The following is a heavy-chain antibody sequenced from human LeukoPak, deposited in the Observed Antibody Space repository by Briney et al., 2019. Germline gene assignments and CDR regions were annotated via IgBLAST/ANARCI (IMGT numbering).Heavy chain of an antibody. Sequence: GGSLRLSCAASGFTFSSYAMSRVRQAPGKGLEWVSAISGSGGSTYYADSVKGRFTISRDNSKNTLYLQMNSLRADDTAVYYCAKEGGYSAYDPVDDAFDIWGQGTMVTVSS. CDR2: ISGSGGST. J-gene: IGHJ3*02. CDR3: AKEGGYSAYDPVDDAFDI. CDR1: GFTFSSYA. V-gene: IGHV3-23*01. D-gene: IGHD5-12*01.